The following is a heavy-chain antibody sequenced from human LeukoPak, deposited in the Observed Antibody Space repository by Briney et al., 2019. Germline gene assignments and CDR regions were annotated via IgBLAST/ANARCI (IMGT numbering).Heavy chain of an antibody. V-gene: IGHV4-39*07. J-gene: IGHJ6*02. Sequence: PSETLSLTCTVSGGSISSSIYYWGWIRQPPGKGLEWIGSIYYSGSTYYNSSLGSRVTISVDTSKNQFSLKVSSVTAADTAVYYCARDARGSSYMDVWGQGTTVTVSS. CDR2: IYYSGST. CDR3: ARDARGSSYMDV. D-gene: IGHD3-10*01. CDR1: GGSISSSIYY.